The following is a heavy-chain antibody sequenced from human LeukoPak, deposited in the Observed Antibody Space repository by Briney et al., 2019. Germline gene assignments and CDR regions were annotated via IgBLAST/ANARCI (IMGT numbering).Heavy chain of an antibody. Sequence: GGSLRLSCAASGFTFSSYDMYWVRQATGKGLEWVSAIGTAGDTYYPGSVKGRFTISRENAKNSLYLQMNSLRVGDTAVYYCVRGPYCSGGNCYGHFDYWGQGTLVTASS. V-gene: IGHV3-13*01. CDR3: VRGPYCSGGNCYGHFDY. D-gene: IGHD2-15*01. CDR1: GFTFSSYD. J-gene: IGHJ4*02. CDR2: IGTAGDT.